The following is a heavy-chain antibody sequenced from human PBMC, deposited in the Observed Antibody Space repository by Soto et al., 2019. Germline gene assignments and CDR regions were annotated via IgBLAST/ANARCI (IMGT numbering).Heavy chain of an antibody. D-gene: IGHD2-2*01. J-gene: IGHJ6*04. CDR3: ARGLFPTTCYCYGFDV. V-gene: IGHV3-30*14. CDR1: GFTFSDYA. Sequence: QVQLVESGGGVVQPGRSLRLSCAASGFTFSDYAMHWVRQAPGKGLEWVAVISYDGINKYYADSVKGRFTISREDSKNALYIHVNGLRVEDTAVYYCARGLFPTTCYCYGFDVWGEGSPVTVSS. CDR2: ISYDGINK.